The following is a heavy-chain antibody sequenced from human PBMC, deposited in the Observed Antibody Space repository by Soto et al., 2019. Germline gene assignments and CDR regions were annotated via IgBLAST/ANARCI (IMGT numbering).Heavy chain of an antibody. CDR1: GGTLNSYT. CDR3: SISNSYGRGDF. J-gene: IGHJ4*02. V-gene: IGHV1-69*13. CDR2: IIPVFGTT. D-gene: IGHD4-17*01. Sequence: SVKVSCKASGGTLNSYTISCVRQAPGQGLEWMGGIIPVFGTTDYAQKFQGRVTITADQSMGTAYLDLFSLRSEDTAIYYCSISNSYGRGDFWGQGTLVTVSS.